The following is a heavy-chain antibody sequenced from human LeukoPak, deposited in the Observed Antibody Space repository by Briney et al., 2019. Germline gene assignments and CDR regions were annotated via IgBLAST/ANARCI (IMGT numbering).Heavy chain of an antibody. J-gene: IGHJ4*02. V-gene: IGHV3-53*01. Sequence: GGSLRLSCAASGFIVSGDFMSWVRQAPGKGLEWVSVIYSDGSTYYADSVKGRFTISRDNSKNTLDLRMTGLRAEDTAVYYCARERGRGRDSPWFDYWGQGTLVTVSS. D-gene: IGHD1-26*01. CDR2: IYSDGST. CDR3: ARERGRGRDSPWFDY. CDR1: GFIVSGDF.